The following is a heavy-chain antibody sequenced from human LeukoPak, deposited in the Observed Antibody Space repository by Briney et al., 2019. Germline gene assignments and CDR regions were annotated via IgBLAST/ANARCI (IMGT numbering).Heavy chain of an antibody. Sequence: SETLSLTCTVSGGSLSSSSYYWGWIRQPPGKGLEWIGSIYYSGSTYYNTSLKSRVTISVDTSKNQFSLKLSFVTAANTAVYYCASHPNWFDPWGQGTLVTVSS. CDR1: GGSLSSSSYY. CDR2: IYYSGST. CDR3: ASHPNWFDP. J-gene: IGHJ5*02. V-gene: IGHV4-39*01.